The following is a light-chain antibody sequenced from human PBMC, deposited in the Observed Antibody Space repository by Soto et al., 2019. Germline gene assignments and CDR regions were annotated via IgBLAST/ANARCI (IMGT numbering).Light chain of an antibody. CDR1: NSAIGSYIL. J-gene: IGLJ3*02. Sequence: QAVVTQPASVSGSPGQSITISCTGANSAIGSYILVSWYQQHPGKAPKLIIYEVDKRPSGVSDRFSGSKSGNTASLTISGLQAEDEANYYCCSYAGSRNFWVFGGGTKLTVL. CDR3: CSYAGSRNFWV. CDR2: EVD. V-gene: IGLV2-23*02.